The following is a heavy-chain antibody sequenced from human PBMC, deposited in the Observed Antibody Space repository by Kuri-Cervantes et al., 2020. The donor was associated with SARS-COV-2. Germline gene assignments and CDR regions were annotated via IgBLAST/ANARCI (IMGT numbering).Heavy chain of an antibody. Sequence: GGSLRLSCAVSGYSISSGYYWSWIRQPPGKGLEWVSAISGSGGSTYYADSVKGRFTISRDNSKNTLFLQMNSLRAEDTAVYYCARGKQDFDYWGQGTLVTVSS. V-gene: IGHV3-23*01. CDR2: ISGSGGST. CDR1: GYSISSGYY. J-gene: IGHJ4*02. CDR3: ARGKQDFDY.